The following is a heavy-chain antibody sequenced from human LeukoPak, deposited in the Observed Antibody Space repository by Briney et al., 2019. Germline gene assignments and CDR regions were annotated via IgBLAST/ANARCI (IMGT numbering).Heavy chain of an antibody. D-gene: IGHD1-14*01. J-gene: IGHJ4*02. CDR2: ISYDGSNK. CDR1: GFTFSSYG. CDR3: ARNPSLTQAFDY. V-gene: IGHV3-30*03. Sequence: GKSLRLSCAASGFTFSSYGMHWVRQAPGKGLEWVAFISYDGSNKYYADSVKGRFTISRDNSKNTLYLQMNSLRAEDTAVYYCARNPSLTQAFDYWGQGTLVTVSS.